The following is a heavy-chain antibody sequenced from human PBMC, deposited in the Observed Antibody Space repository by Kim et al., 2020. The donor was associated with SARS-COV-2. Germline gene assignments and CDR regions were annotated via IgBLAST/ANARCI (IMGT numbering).Heavy chain of an antibody. V-gene: IGHV1-18*01. CDR1: GYTFTSYG. J-gene: IGHJ6*02. CDR2: ISAYNGNT. D-gene: IGHD5-18*01. CDR3: ARAPDSYGYYYYGMDV. Sequence: ASVKVSCKASGYTFTSYGISWVRQAPGQGLERMGWISAYNGNTNYAQKLQGRVTMTTDTSTSTAYMELRSLRSDDTAVYYCARAPDSYGYYYYGMDVWGQGTTVTVSS.